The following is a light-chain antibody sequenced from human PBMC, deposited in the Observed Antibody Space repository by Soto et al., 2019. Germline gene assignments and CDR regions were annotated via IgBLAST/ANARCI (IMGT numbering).Light chain of an antibody. CDR2: AAS. CDR1: QGISSN. Sequence: DIQITQSPSSLSASVGDRVTITCRASQGISSNLAWYQQQPGKVPKLLIYAASTLQSGVPSRFSGSGSGTDFTLTISSLQPEDVATYYCQNYNSAPLTFGGGTKVEIK. V-gene: IGKV1-27*01. CDR3: QNYNSAPLT. J-gene: IGKJ4*01.